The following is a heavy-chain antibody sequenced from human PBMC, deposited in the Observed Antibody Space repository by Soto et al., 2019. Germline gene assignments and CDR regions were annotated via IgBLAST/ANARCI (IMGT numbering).Heavy chain of an antibody. CDR2: ISLSGSTM. CDR3: ARESFSASPNFFDY. J-gene: IGHJ4*02. Sequence: PGGSLRLSCAASGFAFSNYEMNWVRQAPGKGLEWVSYISLSGSTMYYADSVKGRFTISRDDAKDSLYLEMDSLRADDTAVYYCARESFSASPNFFDYWGQGTLVTVSS. V-gene: IGHV3-48*03. D-gene: IGHD1-26*01. CDR1: GFAFSNYE.